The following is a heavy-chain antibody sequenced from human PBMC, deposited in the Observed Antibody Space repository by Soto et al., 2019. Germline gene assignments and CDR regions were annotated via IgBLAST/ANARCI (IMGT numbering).Heavy chain of an antibody. CDR1: GFTFSSYW. Sequence: GGSLRLSCAASGFTFSSYWMSWVRQAPGKGLEWVANIKQDGSEKYYVDSVKGRFTISRDNAKNSLYLQMNSLRAEDTAVYYCARAGVVVAVLGYKGAFDIWGQGTMVTVSS. CDR2: IKQDGSEK. D-gene: IGHD2-15*01. V-gene: IGHV3-7*01. J-gene: IGHJ3*02. CDR3: ARAGVVVAVLGYKGAFDI.